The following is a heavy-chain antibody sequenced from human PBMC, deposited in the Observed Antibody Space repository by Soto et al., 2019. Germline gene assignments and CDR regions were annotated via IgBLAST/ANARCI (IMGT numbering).Heavy chain of an antibody. D-gene: IGHD6-6*01. CDR2: VNAGHGNR. V-gene: IGHV1-3*01. J-gene: IGHJ5*02. CDR1: GYPFTSYT. Sequence: ASVKVSCKASGYPFTSYTLHCVRQAPGQSLEWMGWVNAGHGNRKYSQNFQGRVTITRDTSASTAYMELSSLRSEDTAVYYCARSHNTQYSSSPATWLDPWGQGTLVTVSS. CDR3: ARSHNTQYSSSPATWLDP.